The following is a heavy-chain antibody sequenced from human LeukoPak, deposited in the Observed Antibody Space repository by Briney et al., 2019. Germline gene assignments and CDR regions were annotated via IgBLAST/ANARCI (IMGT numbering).Heavy chain of an antibody. CDR1: GRSISSSRYY. J-gene: IGHJ5*02. CDR3: ARDPQTSGAGLSHWFDP. D-gene: IGHD1-26*01. Sequence: PSETLSLTCTGSGRSISSSRYYWGCIRQPPGKGLEWIGTIYHSVPTYDHPSINSRGTILVDMSMNQFSLKLSSVTAGDTAVYYCARDPQTSGAGLSHWFDPWGQGNRVTVSS. V-gene: IGHV4-39*07. CDR2: IYHSVPT.